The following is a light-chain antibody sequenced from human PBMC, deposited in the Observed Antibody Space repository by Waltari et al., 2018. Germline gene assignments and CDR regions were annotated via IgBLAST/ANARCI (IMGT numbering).Light chain of an antibody. V-gene: IGKV4-1*01. CDR1: HSSSNEDS. J-gene: IGKJ2*01. CDR2: RAS. Sequence: DIVMTQSPDSLAVSLGERATINCKSSHSSSNEDSLAWYQQKPGQPPKLLIYRASTRESGVPDRFSGSGSVTDFTLTITSVQAEDVAVYYCLQCYNTPYTFGQGTRLEIK. CDR3: LQCYNTPYT.